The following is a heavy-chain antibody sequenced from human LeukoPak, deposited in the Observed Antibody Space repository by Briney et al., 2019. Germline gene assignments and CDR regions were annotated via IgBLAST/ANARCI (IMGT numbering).Heavy chain of an antibody. CDR2: LRNSGSSP. CDR3: AKTGGATNFGPLDS. J-gene: IGHJ4*02. D-gene: IGHD1-26*01. V-gene: IGHV3-23*01. CDR1: GFTFSNYA. Sequence: GGSLRLSCVGSGFTFSNYAMTWVRQAPGKGLEWVSALRNSGSSPYYADSVKGRFTISRGNSQNTLYLQMNSLRAEDTAVYYCAKTGGATNFGPLDSWGQGTLVFVSS.